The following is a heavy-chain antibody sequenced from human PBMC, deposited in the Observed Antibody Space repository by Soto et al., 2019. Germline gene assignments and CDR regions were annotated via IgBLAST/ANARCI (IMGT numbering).Heavy chain of an antibody. CDR2: IFHSGST. CDR1: GATITSGAYY. D-gene: IGHD3-16*02. CDR3: ARTPYYDYIWESYRWAAAVDI. V-gene: IGHV4-30-4*01. J-gene: IGHJ3*02. Sequence: SETLSLTCTVSGATITSGAYYWSWIRQPPGKGLEWIGYIFHSGSTYCNPSLEMRTRISVDTSKNQFSLKLSSVTAADTAVYYFARTPYYDYIWESYRWAAAVDIWGQGTMVTVSS.